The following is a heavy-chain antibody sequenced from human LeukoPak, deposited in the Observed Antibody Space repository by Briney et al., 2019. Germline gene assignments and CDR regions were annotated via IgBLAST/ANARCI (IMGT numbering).Heavy chain of an antibody. Sequence: GGSLRLSCAASGFTFSSYAMSWVRQAPGKGLEWVANIKQDGSEKYYVDSVKGRFTISRDNAKNSLYLQMNSLRAEDTAVYYCARAGQYCSSTSCYPYYFDYWGQGTLVTVSS. CDR3: ARAGQYCSSTSCYPYYFDY. D-gene: IGHD2-2*01. V-gene: IGHV3-7*01. CDR2: IKQDGSEK. J-gene: IGHJ4*02. CDR1: GFTFSSYA.